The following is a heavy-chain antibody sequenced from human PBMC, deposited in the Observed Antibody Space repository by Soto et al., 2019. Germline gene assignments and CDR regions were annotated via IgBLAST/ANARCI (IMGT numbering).Heavy chain of an antibody. CDR3: ASMDRIGYSSAPN. CDR1: GYTFTIYG. Sequence: ASVKVSCKASGYTFTIYGISWVRQAPGQGLEWMGGIIPIFGTANYAQKFQGRVTITADESTSTAYMELSSLRSEDTAVYYCASMDRIGYSSAPNWGQGTLVTVSS. V-gene: IGHV1-69*13. D-gene: IGHD6-25*01. CDR2: IIPIFGTA. J-gene: IGHJ4*02.